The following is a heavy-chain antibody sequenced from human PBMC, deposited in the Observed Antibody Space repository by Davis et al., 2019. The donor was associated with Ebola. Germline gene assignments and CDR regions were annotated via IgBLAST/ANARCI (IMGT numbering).Heavy chain of an antibody. J-gene: IGHJ4*02. D-gene: IGHD2-2*01. CDR1: GFTFSDYS. CDR2: ISSSSTYR. Sequence: GGSLRLSCVASGFTFSDYSMHWVRQAPGKGLEWVSSISSSSTYRYYADSVKGRFTISRDNAKNSLYLQMNSLRAEDTAVYFCSREGLYCTGTICYDHFDYWGQGTLVTVSS. V-gene: IGHV3-21*01. CDR3: SREGLYCTGTICYDHFDY.